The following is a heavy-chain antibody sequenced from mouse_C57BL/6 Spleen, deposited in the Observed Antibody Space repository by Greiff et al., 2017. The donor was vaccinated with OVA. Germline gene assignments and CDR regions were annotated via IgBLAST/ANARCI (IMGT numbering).Heavy chain of an antibody. D-gene: IGHD1-1*01. CDR2: ISDGGSYT. V-gene: IGHV5-4*03. Sequence: EVKLVESGGGLVKPGGSLKLSCAASGFTFSSYAMSWVRQTPEKRLEWVATISDGGSYTYYPDNVKGRFTISRDNAKNNLYLQMSHLKSEDTAMYYCARPTTVVDHWYFDVWGTGTTVTVAS. CDR3: ARPTTVVDHWYFDV. CDR1: GFTFSSYA. J-gene: IGHJ1*03.